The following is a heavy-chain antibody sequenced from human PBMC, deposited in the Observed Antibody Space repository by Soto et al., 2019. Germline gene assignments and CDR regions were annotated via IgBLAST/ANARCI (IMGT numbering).Heavy chain of an antibody. J-gene: IGHJ4*02. Sequence: EVHVVESGGGLVQPGGSLKLSCAASGFTFSAFWMNWVRQAPGKGLEWVANINGDGSEKYYVDSVKGRFTISRDSAKNTLYLEMNSLRAEDTALYYCAAGFPPDYWGQGTLVTVSS. D-gene: IGHD3-10*01. CDR3: AAGFPPDY. CDR1: GFTFSAFW. CDR2: INGDGSEK. V-gene: IGHV3-7*01.